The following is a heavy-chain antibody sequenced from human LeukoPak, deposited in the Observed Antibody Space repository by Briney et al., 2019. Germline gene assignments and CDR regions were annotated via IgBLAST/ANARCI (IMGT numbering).Heavy chain of an antibody. CDR3: ASSVLLTAPFDY. V-gene: IGHV3-21*01. CDR1: GFIFSSHS. J-gene: IGHJ4*01. D-gene: IGHD2-21*02. Sequence: GGSLRLPCAASGFIFSSHSMNWVRQAPGKGLEWVSSISSLTVGTHYIYYADSVKGRFTISRDDAKNSLYLQMNSLRAEDTAVYYCASSVLLTAPFDYWGQGALVTVSS. CDR2: ISSLTVGTHYI.